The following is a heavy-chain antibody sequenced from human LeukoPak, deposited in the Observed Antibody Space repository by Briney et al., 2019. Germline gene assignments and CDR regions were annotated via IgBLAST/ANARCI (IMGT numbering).Heavy chain of an antibody. CDR3: ARETSGYYLDY. Sequence: GGSLRLSCAASGFTFSSYTIHWVRQPPGKGLEWVAVISFDGSNKYYADSVKGRFTISRDNSKNTLYLQMNSLRAEDTAVYYCARETSGYYLDYWGQGTLVTVSS. J-gene: IGHJ4*02. D-gene: IGHD3-22*01. CDR2: ISFDGSNK. CDR1: GFTFSSYT. V-gene: IGHV3-30-3*01.